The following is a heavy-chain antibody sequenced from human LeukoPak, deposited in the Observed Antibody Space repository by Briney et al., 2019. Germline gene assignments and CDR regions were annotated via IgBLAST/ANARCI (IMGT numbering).Heavy chain of an antibody. D-gene: IGHD2-2*01. Sequence: GGSLRLSCAASGFTFSSYAMSWVRQAPGKGLEWVSAISGSGGSTYYADSVKGRFTISRDNSKNTLYLQMNSLRAEDTAVYYCAKLGVFSGTSCYPHNGFDPWGRGTLVTVSS. J-gene: IGHJ5*02. CDR2: ISGSGGST. CDR1: GFTFSSYA. CDR3: AKLGVFSGTSCYPHNGFDP. V-gene: IGHV3-23*01.